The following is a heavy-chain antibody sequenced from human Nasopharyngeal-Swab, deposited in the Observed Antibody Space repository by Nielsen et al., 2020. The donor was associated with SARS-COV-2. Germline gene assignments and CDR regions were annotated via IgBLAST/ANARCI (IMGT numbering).Heavy chain of an antibody. CDR3: ARIEDCSSTSCYDYFDY. CDR2: INHSGST. J-gene: IGHJ4*02. V-gene: IGHV4-34*01. D-gene: IGHD2-2*01. Sequence: WIRQPPGKGLEWIGEINHSGSTNYNPSLKSRVTISVDTSKNQFSLKLNSVTAADTAVYYCARIEDCSSTSCYDYFDYWGQGTLVTVSS.